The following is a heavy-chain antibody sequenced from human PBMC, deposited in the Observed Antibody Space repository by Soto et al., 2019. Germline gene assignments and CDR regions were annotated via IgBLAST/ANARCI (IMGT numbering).Heavy chain of an antibody. J-gene: IGHJ4*02. V-gene: IGHV2-5*02. CDR2: IYWDDDK. D-gene: IGHD2-15*01. Sequence: QITLKESGPTLVKPTQTLTLTCTFSGFSLSTSGLGVGWIRQPPGKALEWLALIYWDDDKRYSPSLATRITITKDSSKNQVVLTMTNMDPVDTATYYCAHSIAPRIFDYWGQGTLVTVSS. CDR1: GFSLSTSGLG. CDR3: AHSIAPRIFDY.